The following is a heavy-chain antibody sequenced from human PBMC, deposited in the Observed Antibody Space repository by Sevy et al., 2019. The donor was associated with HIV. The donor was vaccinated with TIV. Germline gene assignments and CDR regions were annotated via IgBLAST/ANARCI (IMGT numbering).Heavy chain of an antibody. CDR1: GFIFSSYG. CDR2: IWNDGSNK. D-gene: IGHD5-18*01. J-gene: IGHJ4*02. V-gene: IGHV3-30*02. CDR3: AKSWIGYSYGTFDY. Sequence: GGSLRRYCAASGFIFSSYGMHWVRQAPGKGLEWVAFIWNDGSNKVYADTVKGRFTISRDNSRNTVYLQMNSLRVEDTAVYYCAKSWIGYSYGTFDYWGQGTLVTVSS.